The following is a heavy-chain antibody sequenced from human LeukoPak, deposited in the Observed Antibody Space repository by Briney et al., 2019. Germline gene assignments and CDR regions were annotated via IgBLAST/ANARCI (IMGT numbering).Heavy chain of an antibody. V-gene: IGHV4-39*01. Sequence: SETLSLTCTVSGGAISSSSYYWGWIRQPPGQGLEWIGSIYYSGSTYYNTSLKSRVTISVDTSKNHFSLKLSSVTAADTAVYYCARHYGDYGGYYYYYYYMDAWGKGTTVTVSS. J-gene: IGHJ6*03. D-gene: IGHD4-17*01. CDR1: GGAISSSSYY. CDR2: IYYSGST. CDR3: ARHYGDYGGYYYYYYYMDA.